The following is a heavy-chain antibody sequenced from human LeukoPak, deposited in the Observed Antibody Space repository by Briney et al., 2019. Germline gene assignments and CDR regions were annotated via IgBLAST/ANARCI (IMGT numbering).Heavy chain of an antibody. CDR2: IYPGDSDT. J-gene: IGHJ4*02. D-gene: IGHD2-21*01. V-gene: IGHV5-51*01. CDR1: GYNFAIYW. CDR3: ARQGGDGIYYFDQ. Sequence: GESLKISCKGSGYNFAIYWIAWVRQMPGKGLEWMGVIYPGDSDTRYSLSLQGQVTISADKSISTAYLEWSSLKASDTAMYYCARQGGDGIYYFDQWGQGTLVTVSS.